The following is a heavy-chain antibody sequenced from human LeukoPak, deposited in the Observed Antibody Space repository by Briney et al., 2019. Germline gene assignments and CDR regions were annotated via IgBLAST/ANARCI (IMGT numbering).Heavy chain of an antibody. J-gene: IGHJ4*02. Sequence: GASVKVSCKASGYTFTGYYMHWVRQAPGQGLEWMGWINPNSGGTNYAQKFQGRVTMTRDTSISTAYMELSRLRSDDTAVYYCARTLVRRYFVNFDYWGQGTLVTVSS. CDR3: ARTLVRRYFVNFDY. D-gene: IGHD3-9*01. CDR2: INPNSGGT. CDR1: GYTFTGYY. V-gene: IGHV1-2*02.